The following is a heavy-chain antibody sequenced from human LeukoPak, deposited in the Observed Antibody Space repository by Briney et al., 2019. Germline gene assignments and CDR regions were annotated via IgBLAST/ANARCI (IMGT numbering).Heavy chain of an antibody. Sequence: ASVKVSCKPSGYTFTGYYLHWVRQAPGQEFEWMEWMNPNTGATMYSQKFQGRVTMSRDTSISTAYMDLNSLRSDDSAVYYCARDRVGSGWPRPFYFEFWGQGSLVTVS. V-gene: IGHV1-2*02. D-gene: IGHD6-19*01. CDR3: ARDRVGSGWPRPFYFEF. CDR2: MNPNTGAT. J-gene: IGHJ4*02. CDR1: GYTFTGYY.